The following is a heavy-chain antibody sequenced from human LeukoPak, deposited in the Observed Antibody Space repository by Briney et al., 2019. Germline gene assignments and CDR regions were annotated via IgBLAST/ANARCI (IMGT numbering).Heavy chain of an antibody. J-gene: IGHJ4*02. V-gene: IGHV3-66*01. Sequence: GGSLRLSCAASGFTVSSSYMNWVRQAPGKGLEWVSLIYSGGGTYYADSVKGRFTISRDNSKNALYLQMNSLRAEDTAVYYCARNYYDSSAYYYFDYWGQGTLVTVSS. CDR3: ARNYYDSSAYYYFDY. D-gene: IGHD3-22*01. CDR2: IYSGGGT. CDR1: GFTVSSSY.